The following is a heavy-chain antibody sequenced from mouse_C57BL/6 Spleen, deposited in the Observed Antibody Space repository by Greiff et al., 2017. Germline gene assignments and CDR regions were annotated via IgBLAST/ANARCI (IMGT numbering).Heavy chain of an antibody. CDR2: ISSGSRTI. Sequence: EVQGVESGGGLVKPGGSLKLSCAASGYTFSDYGMHWVRQAPEKGLEWVAYISSGSRTIYYAETVKGRFTISIDNAKNTLFQQMSSLRSEDTAMYYCARLYAMDYWGQGTSVTVSS. J-gene: IGHJ4*01. CDR3: ARLYAMDY. CDR1: GYTFSDYG. V-gene: IGHV5-17*01.